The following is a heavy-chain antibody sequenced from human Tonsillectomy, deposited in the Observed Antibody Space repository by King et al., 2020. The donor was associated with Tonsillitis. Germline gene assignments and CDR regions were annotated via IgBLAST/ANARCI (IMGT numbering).Heavy chain of an antibody. V-gene: IGHV5-51*01. CDR1: GYSFTSYW. CDR2: IYPDDSDT. Sequence: QLVQSGAEVKKPGESLKISCKGSGYSFTSYWIGWVRQMPGKGLEWMGIIYPDDSDTRYSPAFQGQVTLSADKSISTAYLQWSSLKAPDTAMYYCARAGQLVRSWFDPWGQGTLVTVSS. D-gene: IGHD6-6*01. CDR3: ARAGQLVRSWFDP. J-gene: IGHJ5*02.